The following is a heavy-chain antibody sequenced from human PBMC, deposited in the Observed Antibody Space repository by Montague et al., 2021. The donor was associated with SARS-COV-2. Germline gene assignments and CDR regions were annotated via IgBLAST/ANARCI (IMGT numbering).Heavy chain of an antibody. CDR3: TSGREGNYNVMDV. D-gene: IGHD1-1*01. CDR1: GDSVSSNSVA. J-gene: IGHJ6*02. Sequence: CAISGDSVSSNSVAWSWIRQSPSRGLEWLGRTYYRSKWYSDYAPXXRCRLTVNPDTSKNQFSLQLNSVTPEDTAIYYCTSGREGNYNVMDVWGQGTTVTVSS. CDR2: TYYRSKWYS. V-gene: IGHV6-1*01.